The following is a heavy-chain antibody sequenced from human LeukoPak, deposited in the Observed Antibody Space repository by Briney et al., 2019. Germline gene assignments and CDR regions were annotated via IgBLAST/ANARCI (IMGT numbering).Heavy chain of an antibody. D-gene: IGHD2-15*01. CDR3: ARGPGLRCSGGSCYYDY. CDR1: GYTLTSYD. CDR2: MNPNSGNT. J-gene: IGHJ4*02. V-gene: IGHV1-8*01. Sequence: GASVQVSCLASGYTLTSYDINWVGQATGQGLEWMGWMNPNSGNTGYAQKFRGRVTMTRNTSISTAYMELSSLRSEDTAVYYCARGPGLRCSGGSCYYDYWGQGTLVTVSS.